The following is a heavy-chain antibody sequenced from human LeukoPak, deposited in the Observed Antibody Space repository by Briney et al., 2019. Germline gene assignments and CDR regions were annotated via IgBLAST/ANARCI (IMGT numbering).Heavy chain of an antibody. Sequence: SETLSLTCAVYGGSFSGYYWSWICQPPGKGLEWIGEINHSGSTNYNPSLKSRVTISVDTSKNQFSLKLSSVTAADTAVYYCARGANFYYYGMDVWGQGTTVTVSS. V-gene: IGHV4-34*01. CDR1: GGSFSGYY. CDR2: INHSGST. J-gene: IGHJ6*02. CDR3: ARGANFYYYGMDV. D-gene: IGHD2-15*01.